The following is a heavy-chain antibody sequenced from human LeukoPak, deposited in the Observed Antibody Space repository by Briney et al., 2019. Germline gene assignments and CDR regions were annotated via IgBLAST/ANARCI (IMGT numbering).Heavy chain of an antibody. CDR3: ATARSGGRPYYYYGMDV. V-gene: IGHV3-11*01. CDR2: ISSSGSTI. D-gene: IGHD2-15*01. CDR1: GFTFSDYY. J-gene: IGHJ6*02. Sequence: PGGSLRLSCAASGFTFSDYYMSWIRQAPGKGLEWVSYISSSGSTIYYAVSVKGRFTISRDNAKNSLYLQMNSLRAEDTAVYYCATARSGGRPYYYYGMDVWGQGTTVTVSS.